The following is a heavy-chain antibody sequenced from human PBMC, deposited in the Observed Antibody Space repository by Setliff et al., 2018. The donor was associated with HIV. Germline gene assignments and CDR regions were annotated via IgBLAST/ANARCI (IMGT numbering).Heavy chain of an antibody. Sequence: PSETLSLTCAVYGGSFSGYYWSWIRQPPGKGLEWIGEINHSGSTNYNPSLKSRVTISVDTSKNQFSLKLSSVTAADTAAYYCARLRLLYYYYYMDVWGKGTTVTVSS. CDR1: GGSFSGYY. CDR3: ARLRLLYYYYYMDV. J-gene: IGHJ6*03. CDR2: INHSGST. V-gene: IGHV4-34*01.